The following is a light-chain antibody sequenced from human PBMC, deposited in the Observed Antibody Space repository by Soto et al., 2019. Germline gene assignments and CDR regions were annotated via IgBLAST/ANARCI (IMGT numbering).Light chain of an antibody. CDR1: SSDVGGYNY. CDR3: SSDAGSNNHVV. CDR2: EVS. J-gene: IGLJ2*01. Sequence: QSALTQPPSASGSPGQSVTISCTGTSSDVGGYNYVSWYQQHPGKAPKLMIYEVSKRPSGVPDRFSGSKSGNTASLTVSGLQAEDEADYYCSSDAGSNNHVVFGGGTKHTVL. V-gene: IGLV2-8*01.